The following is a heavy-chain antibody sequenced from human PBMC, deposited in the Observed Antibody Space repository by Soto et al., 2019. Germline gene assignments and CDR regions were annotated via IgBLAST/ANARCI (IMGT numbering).Heavy chain of an antibody. CDR1: GFTFSSYA. CDR2: ISYDGSNK. J-gene: IGHJ4*02. CDR3: AREVQYSSIVDY. Sequence: GGSLRLSCAASGFTFSSYAMHWVRQAPGKGLEWVAVISYDGSNKYYADSVKGRFTISRDNSKNTLYLQMNSLRAEDTAVYYCAREVQYSSIVDYWGQGTLVTVSS. D-gene: IGHD6-13*01. V-gene: IGHV3-30-3*01.